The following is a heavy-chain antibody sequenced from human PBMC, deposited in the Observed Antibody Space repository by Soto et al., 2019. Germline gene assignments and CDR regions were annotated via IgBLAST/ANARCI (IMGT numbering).Heavy chain of an antibody. CDR1: GYTFTSYG. CDR3: ARALGYCTNGVCYSVCFAP. CDR2: ISAYNGNT. Sequence: ASVKVSCKASGYTFTSYGISWVRQAPGQGLEWMGWISAYNGNTNYAQKLQGRVTMTTDTSTSTAYMELRSLRSDDTAVYYCARALGYCTNGVCYSVCFAPWGQGTLVTV. V-gene: IGHV1-18*04. J-gene: IGHJ5*02. D-gene: IGHD2-8*01.